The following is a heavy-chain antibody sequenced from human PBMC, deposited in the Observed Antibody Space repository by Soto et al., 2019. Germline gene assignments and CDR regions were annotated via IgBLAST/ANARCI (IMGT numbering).Heavy chain of an antibody. D-gene: IGHD7-27*01. CDR2: ISGSGGST. V-gene: IGHV3-23*01. Sequence: PGGSLRLSCAASGFTFSSYAMSWVRQAPGKGLEWVSAISGSGGSTYYADSVKGRFTISRDNSKNTLYLQMNSLRAEDTAVYYCAKPPVRLLGRFYYFDYWGQGTLVTVSS. J-gene: IGHJ4*02. CDR1: GFTFSSYA. CDR3: AKPPVRLLGRFYYFDY.